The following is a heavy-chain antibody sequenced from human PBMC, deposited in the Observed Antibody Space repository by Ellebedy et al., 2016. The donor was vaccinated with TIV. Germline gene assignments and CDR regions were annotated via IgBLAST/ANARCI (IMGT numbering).Heavy chain of an antibody. CDR2: IYYSGST. CDR3: ARGDLWFGGNYFDY. Sequence: SETLSLXXTVSGGSISSYYWSWIRQPPGKGLEWIGYIYYSGSTNYNPSLKSRVTISVDTSKNQFSLKLSSVTAADTAVYYCARGDLWFGGNYFDYWGQGTLVTVSS. V-gene: IGHV4-59*13. J-gene: IGHJ4*02. CDR1: GGSISSYY. D-gene: IGHD3-10*01.